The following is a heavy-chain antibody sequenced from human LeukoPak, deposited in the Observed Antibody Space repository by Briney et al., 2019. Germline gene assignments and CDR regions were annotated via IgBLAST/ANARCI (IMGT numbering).Heavy chain of an antibody. V-gene: IGHV1-8*01. CDR2: MNPNSGNT. CDR3: ARGEWELLHDAFDI. D-gene: IGHD1-26*01. CDR1: GYTFTSYD. Sequence: ASVKVSCKASGYTFTSYDINWVRQATGQGLEWMGWMNPNSGNTGYAQKFQGRVTITRNTSISTAYMELSSLRSEDTAVYYCARGEWELLHDAFDIWGQGTMVTVSS. J-gene: IGHJ3*02.